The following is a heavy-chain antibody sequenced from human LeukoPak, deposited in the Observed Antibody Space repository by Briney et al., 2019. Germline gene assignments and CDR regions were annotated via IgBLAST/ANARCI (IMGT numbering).Heavy chain of an antibody. D-gene: IGHD6-13*01. CDR1: GFTFSDYY. J-gene: IGHJ1*01. Sequence: GGSLRLSCAASGFTFSDYYMNWIRQAPGKGLEWVSAISGSGDSTYYADSVKGRFTISRDNSKNTLYLQMNSLRAEDTAVYYCAKGGVYSSSWPAEYFQHWGQGTLVTVSS. V-gene: IGHV3-23*01. CDR3: AKGGVYSSSWPAEYFQH. CDR2: ISGSGDST.